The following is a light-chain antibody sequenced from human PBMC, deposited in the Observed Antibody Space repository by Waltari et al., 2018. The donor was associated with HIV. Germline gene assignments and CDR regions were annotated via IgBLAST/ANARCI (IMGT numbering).Light chain of an antibody. Sequence: SLLTQPPSASGTPGQTVTISCFGSTSNLGSNEEFWYQHLPRAAPKHLIHRNNQRPSGVPDRFSGSTSGTSASLAISGLRSEDEADYYCVAWDDSLRGVVFGGGTKVAAL. V-gene: IGLV1-47*01. CDR2: RNN. J-gene: IGLJ2*01. CDR3: VAWDDSLRGVV. CDR1: TSNLGSNE.